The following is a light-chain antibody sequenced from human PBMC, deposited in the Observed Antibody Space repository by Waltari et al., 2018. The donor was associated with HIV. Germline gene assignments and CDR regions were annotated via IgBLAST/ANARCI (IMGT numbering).Light chain of an antibody. CDR2: VNSEGTH. J-gene: IGLJ3*02. Sequence: QVVVTQSPSASASLGASVTLTCTLSSDYSSNAIEWHQQHPGKGPRYLMTVNSEGTHMKGEGSPDRFSGSKSGTTASLTISGLQAEDEADYHCCSYAHNDPWVFGGGTRLTVL. CDR1: SDYSSNA. V-gene: IGLV4-69*01. CDR3: CSYAHNDPWV.